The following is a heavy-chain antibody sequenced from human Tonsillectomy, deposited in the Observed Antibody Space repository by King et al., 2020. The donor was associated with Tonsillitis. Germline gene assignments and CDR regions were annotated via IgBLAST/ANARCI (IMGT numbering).Heavy chain of an antibody. V-gene: IGHV4-39*01. Sequence: QLQESGPGLVKPSETLSLTCTVSGGSIRSNSYYWGWIRQPPGKGLDWIGTIYYSGSTYYNPSLKSRVTISVDTSKNQFSRKLSSVTAADTAVYYCARHGVASVTTGAVYYCDYWGQGTLVTVSS. D-gene: IGHD4-17*01. CDR1: GGSIRSNSYY. CDR3: ARHGVASVTTGAVYYCDY. CDR2: IYYSGST. J-gene: IGHJ4*02.